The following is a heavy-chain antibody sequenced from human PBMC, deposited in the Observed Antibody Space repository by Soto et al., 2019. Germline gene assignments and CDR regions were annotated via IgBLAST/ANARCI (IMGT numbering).Heavy chain of an antibody. CDR2: VHYTGTT. J-gene: IGHJ4*02. D-gene: IGHD6-13*01. V-gene: IGHV4-59*01. CDR3: ARDLAAVPRAFDY. Sequence: QVQLQESGPGLLKPSETLSLTCTVSGGSISSYFYIWVRQPPGKGLEWIGSVHYTGTTDYNPSLKSRVTISVDPSKTQFSLNLRSVTAADTDVYYCARDLAAVPRAFDYWGRGTLVTVSS. CDR1: GGSISSYF.